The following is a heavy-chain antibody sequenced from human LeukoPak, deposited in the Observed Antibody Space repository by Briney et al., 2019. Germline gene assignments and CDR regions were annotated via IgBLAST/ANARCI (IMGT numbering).Heavy chain of an antibody. V-gene: IGHV1-69*04. CDR2: IIPILGIA. J-gene: IGHJ5*02. CDR3: ARDIDIVVVPAGNNWFDP. Sequence: GSSVKVSCRASGGTFSSYTISWVRQAPGQGLEWMGRIIPILGIANYAQKFQGRVTITADKSTSTAYMKLSSLRSEDTAVYYCARDIDIVVVPAGNNWFDPWGQGTLVTVSS. D-gene: IGHD2-2*01. CDR1: GGTFSSYT.